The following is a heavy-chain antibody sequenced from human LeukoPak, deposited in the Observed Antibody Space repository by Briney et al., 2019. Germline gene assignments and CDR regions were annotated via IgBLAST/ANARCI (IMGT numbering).Heavy chain of an antibody. D-gene: IGHD6-13*01. V-gene: IGHV3-23*01. J-gene: IGHJ4*02. CDR3: ARDFFPIVDSSWYEIGY. Sequence: GGSLRLSCAASGFTFSSYAMSWVRQAPGKGLEWVSAISGSGGSTYYADSVRGRFTISRDNSKNTLYLQMDSLRSEDTAVYYCARDFFPIVDSSWYEIGYWGQGTLVTVSS. CDR1: GFTFSSYA. CDR2: ISGSGGST.